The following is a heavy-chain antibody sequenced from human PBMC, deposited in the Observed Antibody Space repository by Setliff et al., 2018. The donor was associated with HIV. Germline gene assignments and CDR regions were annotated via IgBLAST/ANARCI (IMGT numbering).Heavy chain of an antibody. J-gene: IGHJ6*03. D-gene: IGHD5-18*01. CDR3: ARGTGIQLWLKGGDYYYYYMDV. V-gene: IGHV6-1*01. CDR2: TYYRSNWYF. CDR1: GDSVSSNTAI. Sequence: PSQTLSLTCVISGDSVSSNTAIWNWIRQSPSRGLEWLGRTYYRSNWYFDYADSVKSRITINPDTSKNQFSLQLDSVTPEDTAVYYCARGTGIQLWLKGGDYYYYYMDVWGKGTTVTVSS.